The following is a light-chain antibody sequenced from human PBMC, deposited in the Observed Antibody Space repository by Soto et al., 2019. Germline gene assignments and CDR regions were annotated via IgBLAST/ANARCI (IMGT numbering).Light chain of an antibody. J-gene: IGKJ1*01. CDR1: QSVSSS. CDR2: DTS. V-gene: IGKV3-15*01. CDR3: QQYVHWPPGT. Sequence: EIVMTQSPATLYVSPGERVTLSCRASQSVSSSLAWYQQRPGQAPRLLIYDTSTRAAGIAARFSGSGSGTEFTLTISSLQSEDFAVYYCQQYVHWPPGTFGQGTKVDIK.